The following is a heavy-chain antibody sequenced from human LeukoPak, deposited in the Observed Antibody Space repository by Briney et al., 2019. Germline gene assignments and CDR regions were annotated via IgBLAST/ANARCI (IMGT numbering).Heavy chain of an antibody. CDR3: TRSFSESSSWALDY. D-gene: IGHD6-13*01. V-gene: IGHV3-49*04. CDR1: GFSFGDYA. Sequence: GGSLRLSCTASGFSFGDYAMSWVRQAPGKGLEWVGFIRSKLYGGTTQYAASVKGRFTISRDDSKSIAYLQMNSLKTEDTAVYYCTRSFSESSSWALDYWGQGSLVTVSS. CDR2: IRSKLYGGTT. J-gene: IGHJ4*02.